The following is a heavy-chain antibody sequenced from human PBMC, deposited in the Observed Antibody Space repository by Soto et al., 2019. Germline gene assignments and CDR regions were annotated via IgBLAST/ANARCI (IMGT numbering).Heavy chain of an antibody. J-gene: IGHJ3*02. V-gene: IGHV3-23*01. CDR1: GFTFSSYA. D-gene: IGHD2-21*02. CDR3: AKDLSVVVTAIGAFDI. CDR2: ISGSGGST. Sequence: GSLRLSCAASGFTFSSYAMSWVRQAPGKGLEWVSAISGSGGSTYYADSVKGRFTISRDNSKNTLYLQMNSLRAEDTAVYYCAKDLSVVVTAIGAFDIWGQGTMVTVSS.